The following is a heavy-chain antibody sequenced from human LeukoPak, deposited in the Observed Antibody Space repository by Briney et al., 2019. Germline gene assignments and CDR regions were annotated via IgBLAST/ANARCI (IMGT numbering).Heavy chain of an antibody. CDR1: GFTFSSSW. D-gene: IGHD2-21*01. Sequence: PGGSLRLSCVASGFTFSSSWIHWVRQVPGKGLVWVSRLNTDGSNTAYADPVEGQFTLSSDNAKNTVYLQMNSLRAEDTGVYYCARGAIAPDNWGQGTLVIVSS. CDR2: LNTDGSNT. CDR3: ARGAIAPDN. V-gene: IGHV3-74*01. J-gene: IGHJ4*02.